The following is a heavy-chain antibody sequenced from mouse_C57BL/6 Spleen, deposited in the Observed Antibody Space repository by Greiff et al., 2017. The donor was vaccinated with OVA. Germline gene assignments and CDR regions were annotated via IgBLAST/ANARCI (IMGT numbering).Heavy chain of an antibody. Sequence: EVQLQQSGPELVKPGASVKMSCKASGYTFTDYNMHWVKQSHGQSLEWIGYLHPNNGGTSYNQKFKGKATLTVNKSSSTAYMELRSLTSEDSAVYYGARGGRLLGARDYWGQGTSVTVSS. CDR2: LHPNNGGT. V-gene: IGHV1-22*01. J-gene: IGHJ4*01. CDR1: GYTFTDYN. D-gene: IGHD2-3*01. CDR3: ARGGRLLGARDY.